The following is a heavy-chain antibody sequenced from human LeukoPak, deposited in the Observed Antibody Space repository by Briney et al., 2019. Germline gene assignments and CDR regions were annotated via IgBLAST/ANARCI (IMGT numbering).Heavy chain of an antibody. V-gene: IGHV4-4*09. CDR3: ARIGGNPRSAFDY. CDR2: IYTSGST. Sequence: SETLSLTCTVSGGSISSYYWSWIRQPPGKGLEWIGYIYTSGSTNYNPSLKSRVTISVDTSKNQFSLKLSSVTAADTAVYYCARIGGNPRSAFDYWGQGTLVTVSS. J-gene: IGHJ4*02. D-gene: IGHD4-23*01. CDR1: GGSISSYY.